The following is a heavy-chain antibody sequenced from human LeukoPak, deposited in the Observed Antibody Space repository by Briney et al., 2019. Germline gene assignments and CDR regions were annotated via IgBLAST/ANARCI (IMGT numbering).Heavy chain of an antibody. CDR3: ASGLVAVAGGVDY. D-gene: IGHD6-19*01. CDR1: GFTFSSYS. J-gene: IGHJ4*02. CDR2: ISSSSSYI. Sequence: GGSLRLSCAASGFTFSSYSMNWVRQAPGKGLEWVSSISSSSSYIYYADSVKGRFTISRDSAKNSLYLQMNSLRAEDTAVYYCASGLVAVAGGVDYWGQGTLVTVSS. V-gene: IGHV3-21*01.